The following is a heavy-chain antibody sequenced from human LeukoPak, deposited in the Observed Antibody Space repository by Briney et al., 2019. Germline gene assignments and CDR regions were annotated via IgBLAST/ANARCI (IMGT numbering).Heavy chain of an antibody. CDR2: IIPILDVA. Sequence: SLKVSCKASGGTFNTYAITWVRQAPGQGLEWMGRIIPILDVADSAQRFQGRVTITADRSTRTVYMELNSLRSEDTAIYYCARFPVRGYTYGSVIHHMDVWGQGTTVIVSS. J-gene: IGHJ6*02. CDR1: GGTFNTYA. V-gene: IGHV1-69*04. D-gene: IGHD5-18*01. CDR3: ARFPVRGYTYGSVIHHMDV.